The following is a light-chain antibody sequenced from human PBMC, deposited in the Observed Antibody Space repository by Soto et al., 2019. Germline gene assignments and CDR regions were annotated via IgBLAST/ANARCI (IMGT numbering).Light chain of an antibody. CDR3: QQYGTSEII. J-gene: IGKJ5*01. Sequence: ETVLTQSPGTLSLSPGERATLSCRASQSVSRNNLVWYQQRPGQAPRLLIYDTSSRVTGIPDRFSGSGSGTDFTLTISRLEPEDFAVFYCQQYGTSEIIFGQGTRLEIK. V-gene: IGKV3-20*01. CDR1: QSVSRNN. CDR2: DTS.